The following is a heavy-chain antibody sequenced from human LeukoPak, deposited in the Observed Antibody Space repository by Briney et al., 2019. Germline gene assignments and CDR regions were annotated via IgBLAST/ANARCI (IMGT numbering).Heavy chain of an antibody. J-gene: IGHJ6*03. D-gene: IGHD3-10*01. Sequence: SETLSLTCAVYGGSFSGYYWSWLRQPPGKGLEWIGEINHSGSTNYNPSLKSRVTISVDTSKNQFSLMLSSVTAADTAVYYCARVVLLWFGESLYYYYMDVWGKGTTVTISS. CDR1: GGSFSGYY. V-gene: IGHV4-34*01. CDR3: ARVVLLWFGESLYYYYMDV. CDR2: INHSGST.